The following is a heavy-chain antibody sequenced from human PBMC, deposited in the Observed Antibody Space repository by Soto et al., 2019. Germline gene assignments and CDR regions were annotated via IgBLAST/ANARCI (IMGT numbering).Heavy chain of an antibody. Sequence: PGGSLRLSCAASGFIFSTYGMHWVRQAPGKGLEWVAVISYAGSNKYYADSVKGRFTISRDNSKNTLYLQMNSLRAEDTAVYYCAKVIDLWSGFCGMDVWGQGTTVTVSS. CDR3: AKVIDLWSGFCGMDV. V-gene: IGHV3-30*18. D-gene: IGHD3-3*01. J-gene: IGHJ6*02. CDR2: ISYAGSNK. CDR1: GFIFSTYG.